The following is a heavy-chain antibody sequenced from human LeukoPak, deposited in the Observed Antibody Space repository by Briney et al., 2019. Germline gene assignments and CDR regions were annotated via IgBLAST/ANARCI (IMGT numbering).Heavy chain of an antibody. V-gene: IGHV1-69*01. J-gene: IGHJ6*03. Sequence: SVKVSCKASGGTFSSYAISWVRRAPGQGREWMGGIIPIFGTANYAQKFQGRVTITADESTSTAYMELSSLRSEDTAVYYCARDPYDFWSGSYYYMDVWGKGTTVTVSS. CDR1: GGTFSSYA. CDR2: IIPIFGTA. D-gene: IGHD3-3*01. CDR3: ARDPYDFWSGSYYYMDV.